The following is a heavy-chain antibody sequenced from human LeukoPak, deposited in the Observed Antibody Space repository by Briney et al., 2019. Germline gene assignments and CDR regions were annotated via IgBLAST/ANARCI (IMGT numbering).Heavy chain of an antibody. Sequence: GESLKISCKGSGYSFTSYWIGWVRQAPGKGLEWVSIISGSGGNTYYADSVKGRFTISRDNSKHTLYLQMNSLRAEDTAVYYCAMWVGDSSGYYHFDYWGQGTLVTVSS. D-gene: IGHD3-22*01. CDR1: GYSFTSYW. J-gene: IGHJ4*02. CDR3: AMWVGDSSGYYHFDY. CDR2: ISGSGGNT. V-gene: IGHV3-23*01.